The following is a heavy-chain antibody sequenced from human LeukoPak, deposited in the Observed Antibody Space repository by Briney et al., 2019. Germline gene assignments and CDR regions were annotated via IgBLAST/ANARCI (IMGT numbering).Heavy chain of an antibody. D-gene: IGHD2-2*02. Sequence: PGGSLRLSCAASGFTFSSYNMNWVRQAPGKGLEGVSFISSSGSYIYYADSVRGRFTISRDNAENSLYLQMNSLRAEDTAVYYCARGADCSSTSCYKGDWFDPWGQGTLVTVSS. CDR3: ARGADCSSTSCYKGDWFDP. J-gene: IGHJ5*02. V-gene: IGHV3-21*01. CDR1: GFTFSSYN. CDR2: ISSSGSYI.